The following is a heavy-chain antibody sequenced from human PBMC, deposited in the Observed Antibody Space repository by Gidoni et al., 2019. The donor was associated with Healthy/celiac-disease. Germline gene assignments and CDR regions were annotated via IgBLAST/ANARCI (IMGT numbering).Heavy chain of an antibody. CDR1: GGSFSGYY. V-gene: IGHV4-34*01. Sequence: QVQLQQWGAGLLKPSETLSLTCAVYGGSFSGYYWSWIRQPPGKGLEWIGEINHSGSTNYNPSLKSRVTISVDTSKNQFSLKLSSVTAADTAVYYCARGIWTYYYYYYGMDVWGQGTTVTVSS. J-gene: IGHJ6*02. D-gene: IGHD1-1*01. CDR2: INHSGST. CDR3: ARGIWTYYYYYYGMDV.